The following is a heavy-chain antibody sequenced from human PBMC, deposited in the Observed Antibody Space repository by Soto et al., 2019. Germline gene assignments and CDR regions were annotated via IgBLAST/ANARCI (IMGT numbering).Heavy chain of an antibody. J-gene: IGHJ4*02. CDR1: GYTFSNYD. D-gene: IGHD3-10*01. CDR3: AKVSRKGSAIDFDY. CDR2: VNPNNGDT. V-gene: IGHV1-8*01. Sequence: QVQLVQSGAELKKPGASVKVSCKASGYTFSNYDMNWVRQATGQEPEWIGWVNPNNGDTGYAQKFQGRVTLTTDISTTTAYMELTSRRSEGTAIYYCAKVSRKGSAIDFDYWGQGTLITVSS.